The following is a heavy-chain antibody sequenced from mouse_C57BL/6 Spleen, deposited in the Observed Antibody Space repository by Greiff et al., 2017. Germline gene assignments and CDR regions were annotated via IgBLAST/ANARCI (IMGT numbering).Heavy chain of an antibody. CDR3: ARTATVVCLDY. V-gene: IGHV1-55*01. CDR1: GYTFTSYW. D-gene: IGHD1-1*01. CDR2: IYPGSGST. J-gene: IGHJ2*01. Sequence: QVQLQQPGAELVKPGASVKMSCKASGYTFTSYWITWVKQRPGQGLEWIGDIYPGSGSTNYNEKFTSKATLTVDTSSSTAYMQHSNLTSEDSTVYYFARTATVVCLDYWGQGTTLTVSS.